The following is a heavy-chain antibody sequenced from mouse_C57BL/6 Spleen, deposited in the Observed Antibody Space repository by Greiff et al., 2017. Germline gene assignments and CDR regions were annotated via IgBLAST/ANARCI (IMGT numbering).Heavy chain of an antibody. CDR2: IYPGDGDT. J-gene: IGHJ1*03. Sequence: VQLQESGPELVKPGASVKISCKASGYAFSSSWMNWVKQRPGKGLEWIGRIYPGDGDTNYNGKFKGKATLTADKSSSTAYMQLSSLTSEDSAVYFCARADYDEGWYFDVWGTGTTVTVSS. CDR1: GYAFSSSW. CDR3: ARADYDEGWYFDV. D-gene: IGHD2-4*01. V-gene: IGHV1-82*01.